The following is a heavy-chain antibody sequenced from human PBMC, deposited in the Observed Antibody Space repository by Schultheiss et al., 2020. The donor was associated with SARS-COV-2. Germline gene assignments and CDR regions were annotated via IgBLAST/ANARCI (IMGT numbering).Heavy chain of an antibody. J-gene: IGHJ4*02. D-gene: IGHD2-21*01. CDR2: IYHSGST. CDR3: ARRTGDGNGDY. Sequence: SETLSLTCTVSGGSISSGGYYWSWIRQHPGKGLEWIGYIYHSGSTNYNPSLKSRVTISVDTSKNQFSLKLSSVTAADTAVYYCARRTGDGNGDYWGQGTLVTVSS. CDR1: GGSISSGGYY. V-gene: IGHV4-61*08.